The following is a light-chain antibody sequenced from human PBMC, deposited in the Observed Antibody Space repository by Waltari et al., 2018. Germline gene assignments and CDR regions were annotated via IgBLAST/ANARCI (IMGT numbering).Light chain of an antibody. CDR2: DVN. V-gene: IGLV2-14*03. CDR1: SSDLASSHF. Sequence: QSALTQPASVSGSPGQSITLSCTRTSSDLASSHFVSWYQHHPGKDPKLIIFDVNKRPSGISDRFSGSKSGNTASLTISRLQTGDEADYFCSAYTYSSPFAWAFGGGTKVTVL. CDR3: SAYTYSSPFAWA. J-gene: IGLJ3*02.